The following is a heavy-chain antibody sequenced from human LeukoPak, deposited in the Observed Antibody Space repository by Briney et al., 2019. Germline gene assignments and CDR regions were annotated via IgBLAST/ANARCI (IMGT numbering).Heavy chain of an antibody. Sequence: AGGSLRLSCAASGFTFSSYEMNWVRQAPGKGLEWVSYISSSGSTIYYADSVKGRFTISRDNAKNPLYLQMNSLRAEDTAVYYCARGDSSGYYYFYYGMDVWGQGTTVTVSS. CDR2: ISSSGSTI. CDR3: ARGDSSGYYYFYYGMDV. D-gene: IGHD3-22*01. J-gene: IGHJ6*02. V-gene: IGHV3-48*03. CDR1: GFTFSSYE.